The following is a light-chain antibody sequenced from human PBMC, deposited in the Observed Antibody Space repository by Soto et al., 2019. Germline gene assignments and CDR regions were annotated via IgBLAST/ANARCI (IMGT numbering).Light chain of an antibody. CDR3: MQATLWPRT. Sequence: DVVMTQSPLSLPVTLGQPASISCRSSQSLLYIDGNTYLNWFLQRPGQSPRRLISKVSNRYSGVPVRFSGSGSGTDFTLRISRRQALHVGVYSCMQATLWPRTFGQGTNVEI. CDR2: KVS. CDR1: QSLLYIDGNTY. V-gene: IGKV2-30*01. J-gene: IGKJ1*01.